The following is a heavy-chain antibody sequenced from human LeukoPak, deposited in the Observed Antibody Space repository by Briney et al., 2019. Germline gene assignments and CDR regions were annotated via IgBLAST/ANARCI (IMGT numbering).Heavy chain of an antibody. V-gene: IGHV1-46*01. CDR1: GYTLTSHY. D-gene: IGHD1-26*01. CDR2: INPSGDST. J-gene: IGHJ6*02. Sequence: ASVKVSCKVSGYTLTSHYMHWVRQAPGQGLEWMGIINPSGDSTSSAQKFQGRVTTTRDTSTSTVYMELSSLRSEDTAVYYCAREWVSGYYYGMDVWGQGTTVTVSS. CDR3: AREWVSGYYYGMDV.